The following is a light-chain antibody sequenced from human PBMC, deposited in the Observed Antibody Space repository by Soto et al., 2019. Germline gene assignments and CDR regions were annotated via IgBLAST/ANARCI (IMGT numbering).Light chain of an antibody. CDR1: QSVSRSSDNKNY. CDR2: WAS. Sequence: DTVMTQSPDSLAVSLGERATINCKSSQSVSRSSDNKNYLAWYQQKPGQSPKLLTYWASTRESGVPDRFSGSGSGTDFTLTISSLQAEDVAVYYCQQYSSTPNTFGQGTRLEIK. J-gene: IGKJ5*01. V-gene: IGKV4-1*01. CDR3: QQYSSTPNT.